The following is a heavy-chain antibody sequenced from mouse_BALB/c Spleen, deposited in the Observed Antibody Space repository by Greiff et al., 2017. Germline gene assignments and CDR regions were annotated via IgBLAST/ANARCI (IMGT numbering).Heavy chain of an antibody. CDR1: GYTFTDYN. V-gene: IGHV1S29*02. D-gene: IGHD2-2*01. CDR3: ARGGGYDWYFDV. CDR2: IYPYNGGT. Sequence: EVQLQQSGPELVKPGASVKISCKASGYTFTDYNMHWVKQSHGKSLEWIGYIYPYNGGTGYNQKFKSKATLTVDNSSSTAYMELRSLTSEDSAVYYCARGGGYDWYFDVWGAGTTVTVSS. J-gene: IGHJ1*01.